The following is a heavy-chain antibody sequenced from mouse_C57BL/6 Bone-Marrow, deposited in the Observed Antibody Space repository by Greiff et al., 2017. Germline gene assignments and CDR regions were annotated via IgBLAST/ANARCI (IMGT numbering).Heavy chain of an antibody. Sequence: QVQLQQSGAELVRPGTSVKMSCKASGYTFTNYWIGWAKQRPGHGLEWIGDIYPGGGYTNYNEKVKGKATLTADKSSSTAYMQFRSLTSEDSAIYYCARSGTRYYYAMDYWGQGTSVTVSS. CDR3: ARSGTRYYYAMDY. D-gene: IGHD4-1*01. CDR1: GYTFTNYW. CDR2: IYPGGGYT. J-gene: IGHJ4*01. V-gene: IGHV1-63*01.